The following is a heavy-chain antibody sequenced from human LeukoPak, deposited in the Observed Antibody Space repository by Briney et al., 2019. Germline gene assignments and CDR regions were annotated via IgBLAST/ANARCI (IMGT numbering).Heavy chain of an antibody. J-gene: IGHJ4*02. Sequence: GGSLRLSCAASEFDFSSHAMTWVRQAPGKGLEWVSAISISGSKTYYADSVKGRFTVSRDNSKNTLFLQMNSLRAEDTAVYYCAKDGGLWVSAHWGDSWGRGTLVTVSS. D-gene: IGHD7-27*01. CDR2: ISISGSKT. CDR1: EFDFSSHA. CDR3: AKDGGLWVSAHWGDS. V-gene: IGHV3-23*01.